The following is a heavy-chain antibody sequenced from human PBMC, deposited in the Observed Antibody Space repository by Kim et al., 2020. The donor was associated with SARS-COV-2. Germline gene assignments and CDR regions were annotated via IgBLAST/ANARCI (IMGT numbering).Heavy chain of an antibody. V-gene: IGHV3-23*01. D-gene: IGHD2-2*01. CDR3: AREGGDIVVVPAAIGY. Sequence: SVKDRFTISRDNSKNTLYLKMDSLGAEDTAVYYCAREGGDIVVVPAAIGYWGQGTLVTVSS. J-gene: IGHJ4*02.